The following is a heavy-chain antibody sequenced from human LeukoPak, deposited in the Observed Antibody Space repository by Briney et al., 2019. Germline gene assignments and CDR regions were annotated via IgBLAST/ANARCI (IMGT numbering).Heavy chain of an antibody. CDR3: TGGTMVTTLDY. V-gene: IGHV3-73*01. Sequence: PGGSLRLSCAASGFTFSDSAMHWVRQASGKGLEWVGRIRSKADNYATEFGASVKGRFIISRDDSKNTAYLQMNSLKTEDTAVYYCTGGTMVTTLDYWGQGTLVTVSS. J-gene: IGHJ4*02. D-gene: IGHD4-17*01. CDR1: GFTFSDSA. CDR2: IRSKADNYAT.